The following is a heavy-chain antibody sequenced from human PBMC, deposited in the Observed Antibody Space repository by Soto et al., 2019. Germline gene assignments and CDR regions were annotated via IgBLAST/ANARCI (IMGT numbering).Heavy chain of an antibody. CDR1: GGSISSGGYS. V-gene: IGHV4-30-2*01. Sequence: QLQLQESGSGLVKPSQTLSLTCAVSGGSISSGGYSWSCIRQPPGQGLEWIGYIYHSGSTYYNPSLKSRVTTSVDRSKNQFSLKLSSVTAADTTVYYCAAGGGLPRYYWGQGTLVTVSS. CDR3: AAGGGLPRYY. J-gene: IGHJ4*02. CDR2: IYHSGST. D-gene: IGHD5-12*01.